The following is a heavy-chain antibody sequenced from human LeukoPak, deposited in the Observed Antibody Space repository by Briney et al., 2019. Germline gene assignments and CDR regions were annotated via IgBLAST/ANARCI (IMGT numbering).Heavy chain of an antibody. CDR3: AREGSSWQYGMDV. D-gene: IGHD6-13*01. J-gene: IGHJ6*02. Sequence: PSETLSLTCTVSGGSINSYYWSWIRQPPGMGLEWIGYISFSGSTTYNPSLESRVTISVDTSKNQFSLKLSSVTAADTAVYYCAREGSSWQYGMDVWGQGTTVTVSS. V-gene: IGHV4-59*01. CDR2: ISFSGST. CDR1: GGSINSYY.